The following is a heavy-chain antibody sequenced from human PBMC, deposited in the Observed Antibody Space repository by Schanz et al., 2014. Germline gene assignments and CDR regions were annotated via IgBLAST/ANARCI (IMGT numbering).Heavy chain of an antibody. Sequence: EVQLVESGGGLVQPGGSLRLSCAASGFSVSSNFMNWVRQVPGKGLEWVSIIYRGGNTYYADSVKGRFTISRDNSKNTVYLQMNSRRGEDTAVYYCARRTAVAGPFDYWGQGTLVTGSS. CDR3: ARRTAVAGPFDY. J-gene: IGHJ4*02. D-gene: IGHD6-19*01. V-gene: IGHV3-66*01. CDR1: GFSVSSNF. CDR2: IYRGGNT.